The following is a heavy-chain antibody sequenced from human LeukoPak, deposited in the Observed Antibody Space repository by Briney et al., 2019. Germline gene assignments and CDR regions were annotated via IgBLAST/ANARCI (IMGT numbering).Heavy chain of an antibody. CDR2: IYHSGST. CDR1: GGSISSSNW. V-gene: IGHV4-4*02. CDR3: ARDRVVYYDSSGYDY. J-gene: IGHJ4*02. D-gene: IGHD3-22*01. Sequence: SETLSLTCAVSGGSISSSNWWSRVRQPPGKGLEWIGEIYHSGSTNYNPSLKSRVTISVDKSKNQFSLKLNSVTAADTAVYYCARDRVVYYDSSGYDYWGQGTLVTVSS.